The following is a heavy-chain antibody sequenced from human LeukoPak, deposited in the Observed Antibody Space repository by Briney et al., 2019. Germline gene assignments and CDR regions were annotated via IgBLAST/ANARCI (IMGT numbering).Heavy chain of an antibody. CDR2: INTNSGYP. V-gene: IGHV7-4-1*02. J-gene: IGHJ4*02. Sequence: WASVKVSCKASGYSFRSYALNWVRQAPGQGLEWMGWINTNSGYPRYAQAFTGRFVFSLDTSVSTAYLEIISLKAEDTAVYYCARGLSGDSGSFISVYWGQGTLVTVSS. CDR1: GYSFRSYA. CDR3: ARGLSGDSGSFISVY. D-gene: IGHD3-10*01.